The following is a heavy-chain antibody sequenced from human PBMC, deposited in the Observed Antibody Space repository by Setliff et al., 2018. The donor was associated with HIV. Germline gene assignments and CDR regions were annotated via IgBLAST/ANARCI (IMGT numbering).Heavy chain of an antibody. CDR1: GGPISNYY. CDR2: ISYIYHNVNT. D-gene: IGHD6-13*01. CDR3: ARGRYRSRWYASDHYYIDV. J-gene: IGHJ6*03. Sequence: PSETLSLTCTVSGGPISNYYWTWVRQSPGKGLEWIGCISYIYHNVNTNYNPSLKSRVTISVDTSKNQFSLRLTSVTAADTAVYYCARGRYRSRWYASDHYYIDVWGKGTTVTVSS. V-gene: IGHV4-59*12.